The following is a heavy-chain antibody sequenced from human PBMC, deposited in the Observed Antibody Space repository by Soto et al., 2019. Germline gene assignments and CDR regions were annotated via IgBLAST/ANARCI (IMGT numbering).Heavy chain of an antibody. V-gene: IGHV4-4*02. CDR3: ARAGYGGNSLDY. CDR1: GASISSTNW. CDR2: IHHSGSI. Sequence: QVQLQESGPGLVKPSGTLSLTCAVSGASISSTNWWSWVRQPPGKGLEWIGEIHHSGSINYGPSLKTRVTISVDKSKNQFSLKLSSVTAADTAVYSCARAGYGGNSLDYWGQGTLVTVSS. D-gene: IGHD4-17*01. J-gene: IGHJ4*02.